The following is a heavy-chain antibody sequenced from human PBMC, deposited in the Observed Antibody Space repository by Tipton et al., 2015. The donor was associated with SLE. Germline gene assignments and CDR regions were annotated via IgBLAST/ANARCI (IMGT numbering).Heavy chain of an antibody. CDR3: ARYYYGSGSQYMVAFLDN. V-gene: IGHV4-59*11. Sequence: TLSLTCTVSGGSISSPYWSWFRQPPGKGLEWSGHIADSEITNYNPSLKSRVTMSVDESKNQFSLNLSSVTAADTAVYYCARYYYGSGSQYMVAFLDNWSQGTLVTVSS. D-gene: IGHD3-10*01. J-gene: IGHJ4*02. CDR1: GGSISSPY. CDR2: IADSEIT.